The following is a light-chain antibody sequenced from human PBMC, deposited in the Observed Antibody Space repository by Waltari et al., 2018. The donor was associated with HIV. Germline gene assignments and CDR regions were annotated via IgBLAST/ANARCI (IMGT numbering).Light chain of an antibody. CDR1: KLGDKF. J-gene: IGLJ2*01. V-gene: IGLV3-1*01. Sequence: SYELTQPPSVSVSPGQTASITCSGHKLGDKFASWYQQKPGQSPVMVIYQDNERPSGIPERFSGSNSGNTATLTISGTQALDEADYFFQAWDNITAIFGGGTKLTVL. CDR2: QDN. CDR3: QAWDNITAI.